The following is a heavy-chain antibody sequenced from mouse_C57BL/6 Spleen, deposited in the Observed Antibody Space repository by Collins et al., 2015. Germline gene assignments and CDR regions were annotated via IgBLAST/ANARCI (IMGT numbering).Heavy chain of an antibody. CDR1: GYTFTSYW. J-gene: IGHJ3*01. V-gene: IGHV1-52*01. CDR2: IDPSDSET. CDR3: ARPLGYYDYAWFAY. D-gene: IGHD2-4*01. Sequence: QVQLQQPGAELVRPGSSVKLSCKASGYTFTSYWMHWVKQRPIQGLEWIGNIDPSDSETHYNQKFKDKATLTVDKSSSTAYMQLSSLTSEDSAVYYCARPLGYYDYAWFAYWGQGTLVTVSA.